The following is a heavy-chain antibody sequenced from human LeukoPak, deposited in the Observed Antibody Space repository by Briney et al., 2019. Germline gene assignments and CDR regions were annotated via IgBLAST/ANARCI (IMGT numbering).Heavy chain of an antibody. CDR2: ISYDGSNK. D-gene: IGHD6-19*01. Sequence: GGSLRLSCAASGFTFSSYGMHGVRQAPGKGLEWVAVISYDGSNKYYADSVKGRFTISRDNSKNTLYLQMNSLRAEDTAVYYCAKDQTRGWHTHFDYWGQGTLVTVAS. J-gene: IGHJ4*02. CDR3: AKDQTRGWHTHFDY. CDR1: GFTFSSYG. V-gene: IGHV3-30*18.